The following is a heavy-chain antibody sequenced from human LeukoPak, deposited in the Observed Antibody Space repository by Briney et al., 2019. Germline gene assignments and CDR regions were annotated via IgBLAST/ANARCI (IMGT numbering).Heavy chain of an antibody. Sequence: SETLSLTCNVYGGSLNGYCWSWMRQPAGKELEWIGEGGNSGGTKFNPSLKSRVTISADTSKNQFSLKLSSVTAADTAVYYCAKIGASGFLFGPWGQGTLDPVPS. D-gene: IGHD1-26*01. V-gene: IGHV4-34*01. CDR1: GGSLNGYC. CDR3: AKIGASGFLFGP. J-gene: IGHJ5*02. CDR2: GGNSGGT.